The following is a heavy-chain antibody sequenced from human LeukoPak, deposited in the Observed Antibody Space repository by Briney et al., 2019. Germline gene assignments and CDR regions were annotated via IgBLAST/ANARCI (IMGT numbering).Heavy chain of an antibody. J-gene: IGHJ4*02. CDR1: GGSLSSGDYY. CDR3: ARVVTQGYFDY. D-gene: IGHD4-23*01. CDR2: IYYSGST. V-gene: IGHV4-30-4*08. Sequence: SETLSLTCTVSGGSLSSGDYYWSWVRQPPGKGLEWIGYIYYSGSTYYNPSLKSRVTISVDTSKNQFSLKLISVPAADTAVYYCARVVTQGYFDYWGQGTLVTVSS.